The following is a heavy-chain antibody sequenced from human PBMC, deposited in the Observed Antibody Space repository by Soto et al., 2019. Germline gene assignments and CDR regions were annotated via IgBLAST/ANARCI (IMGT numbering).Heavy chain of an antibody. J-gene: IGHJ5*02. CDR2: FDPEDGET. CDR3: ATGLRAAAVNSPNLDP. CDR1: GYTLTELS. D-gene: IGHD6-13*01. Sequence: AKVSCKVSGYTLTELSMHWLRQAPGKGLEWMGGFDPEDGETIYAQKFQGRVTMTEDTSTDTAYMELSSLRSEDTAVYYCATGLRAAAVNSPNLDPWGQGTLVTVSS. V-gene: IGHV1-24*01.